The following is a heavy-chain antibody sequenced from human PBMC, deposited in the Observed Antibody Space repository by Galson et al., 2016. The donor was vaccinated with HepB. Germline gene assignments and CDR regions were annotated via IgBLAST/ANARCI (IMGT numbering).Heavy chain of an antibody. CDR1: GFTFSHFG. D-gene: IGHD3-16*01. V-gene: IGHV3-33*01. CDR3: ARGSHDSFMDV. CDR2: IWYDGSNK. J-gene: IGHJ6*02. Sequence: SLRLSCAASGFTFSHFGMHWVRQAPGKGLEWVAFIWYDGSNKYYGDSVKGRFTISRDNSKNIQYLHMTSLRAEDTAVYYCARGSHDSFMDVWGQGTTVTVSS.